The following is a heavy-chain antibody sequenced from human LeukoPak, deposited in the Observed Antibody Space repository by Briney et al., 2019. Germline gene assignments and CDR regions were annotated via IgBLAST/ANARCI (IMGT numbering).Heavy chain of an antibody. V-gene: IGHV3-13*01. CDR1: GFTFSSYD. J-gene: IGHJ3*02. CDR3: ARRNAFEI. Sequence: GGSLRLSCAASGFTFSSYDLHWVRQATGKGLEWVSGIGITGATYYSDSVKGRFTISRENAKNSLYLQMYSLRAEDTAVYYCARRNAFEIWGQGTMVTVSS. CDR2: IGITGAT.